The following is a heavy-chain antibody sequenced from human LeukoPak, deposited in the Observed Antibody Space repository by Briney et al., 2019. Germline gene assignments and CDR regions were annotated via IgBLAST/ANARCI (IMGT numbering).Heavy chain of an antibody. J-gene: IGHJ5*02. CDR3: ARVRYYGSGEEIDP. V-gene: IGHV4-31*03. CDR2: IYHRGNT. CDR1: GGSISSGGSL. Sequence: PSETLSLTCTVSGGSISSGGSLWSWIRQNPGKGLEWIGYIYHRGNTYYNPSLKSRVTISVDTSKNQFSLKLSSVTAADTAVYYCARVRYYGSGEEIDPWGQGTLVTVSS. D-gene: IGHD3-10*01.